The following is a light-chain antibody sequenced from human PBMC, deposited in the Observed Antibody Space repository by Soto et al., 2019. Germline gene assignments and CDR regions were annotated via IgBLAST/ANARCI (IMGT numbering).Light chain of an antibody. V-gene: IGKV4-1*01. CDR1: QSGLYSSNNKNY. J-gene: IGKJ4*01. CDR2: WAS. Sequence: DIVMTQSPDSLAVSLGERATLNCKSSQSGLYSSNNKNYLAWYQQKPGQPPKLLIYWASTRESGVPDRISGSGSGTDFTLTISSLQAEDVAAYYCQQYYSTPLTFGGGTKVEIK. CDR3: QQYYSTPLT.